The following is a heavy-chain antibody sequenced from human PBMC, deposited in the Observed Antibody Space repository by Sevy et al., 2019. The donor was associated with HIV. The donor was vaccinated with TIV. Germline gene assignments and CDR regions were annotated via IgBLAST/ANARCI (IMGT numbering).Heavy chain of an antibody. CDR2: ISVGGGFT. CDR1: GFTFGTYA. V-gene: IGHV3-23*01. J-gene: IGHJ3*02. D-gene: IGHD3-16*01. CDR3: ARELIEAFGDDAHDI. Sequence: GGSLRLSCTASGFTFGTYAMSWVRQAPGKGLEWVSVISVGGGFTYYADSVKGRFTISRDNSKNTLFLQMSSLRADDTAVYYCARELIEAFGDDAHDIWGPGTTVTVSS.